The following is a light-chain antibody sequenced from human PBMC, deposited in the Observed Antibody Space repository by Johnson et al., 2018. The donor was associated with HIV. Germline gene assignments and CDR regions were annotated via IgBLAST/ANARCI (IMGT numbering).Light chain of an antibody. J-gene: IGLJ1*01. CDR3: GTWDSSLSAHYV. V-gene: IGLV1-51*02. CDR2: ENN. CDR1: SSNIGTNY. Sequence: QSVLTQPPSVSAAPGQKVTVSCSGRSSNIGTNYVSWYQHLPGTAPKLLIYENNKRPSGIPDRFSGSKSGTSATLGITGLQTGDEADYYCGTWDSSLSAHYVFGTGTKITVL.